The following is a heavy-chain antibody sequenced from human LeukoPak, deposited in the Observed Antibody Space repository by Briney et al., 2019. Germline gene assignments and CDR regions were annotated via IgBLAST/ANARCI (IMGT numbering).Heavy chain of an antibody. CDR1: GFNFEISW. Sequence: GGSLRLSCAASGFNFEISWMTWVRQAPGKGLEWVTNVNREETGRYYVDSVKGRFTTSRDNARSSLYLQVNSLKTEDTAIYYCVRFSFAGPDSDYWGRGTLVTVSS. CDR3: VRFSFAGPDSDY. CDR2: VNREETGR. V-gene: IGHV3-7*01. J-gene: IGHJ4*02. D-gene: IGHD3-16*01.